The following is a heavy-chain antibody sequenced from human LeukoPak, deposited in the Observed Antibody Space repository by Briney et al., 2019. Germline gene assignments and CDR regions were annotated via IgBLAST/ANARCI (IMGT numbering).Heavy chain of an antibody. CDR3: ARAFVWFGELYYGMDV. J-gene: IGHJ6*02. CDR1: GFTVSSNY. V-gene: IGHV3-53*01. D-gene: IGHD3-10*01. CDR2: IYSGGST. Sequence: GGSLGLSCAASGFTVSSNYMSWVRQAPGKGLEWVSVIYSGGSTYYADSVKGRFTISRDNSKNTLYLQMNSLRAEDTAVYYCARAFVWFGELYYGMDVWGQGTTVTVSS.